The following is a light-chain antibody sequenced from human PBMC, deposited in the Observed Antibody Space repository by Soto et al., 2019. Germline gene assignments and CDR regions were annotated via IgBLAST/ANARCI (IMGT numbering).Light chain of an antibody. CDR3: SSYTGSSTYVV. CDR1: SSDVGGYNY. J-gene: IGLJ2*01. Sequence: QAVVTQPASVSGSPGRSITISCTGTSSDVGGYNYVSWYQQHPGKAPKLMIYDVNNRPSGVSNRFSGSKSGNTASLTISGLQAEDEADYYCSSYTGSSTYVVFGGGTKLTVL. V-gene: IGLV2-14*01. CDR2: DVN.